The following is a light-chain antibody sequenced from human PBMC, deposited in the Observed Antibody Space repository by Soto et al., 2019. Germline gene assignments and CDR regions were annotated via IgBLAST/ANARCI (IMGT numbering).Light chain of an antibody. CDR1: QSVNSN. Sequence: EMVMTQSPAILSVSPGGSANVSCRASQSVNSNYLAWYQQHPGQPPRLLIYGISTRATGISARFSGSGSGTEFSLTISSLQSEDFAVYYCQQYSKWPITFGQGTRWRL. CDR3: QQYSKWPIT. J-gene: IGKJ5*01. V-gene: IGKV3-15*01. CDR2: GIS.